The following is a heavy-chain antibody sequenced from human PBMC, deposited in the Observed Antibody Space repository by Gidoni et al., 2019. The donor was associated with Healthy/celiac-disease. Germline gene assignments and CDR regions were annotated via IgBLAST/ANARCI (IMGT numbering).Heavy chain of an antibody. D-gene: IGHD2-21*02. Sequence: EVQLLESGGGLVQPGVSLRLSCAAYGFTFSSYAMSWVRQAQGKGLEWVPAISGSGGSTYYADSVKGRFTISRDNSKNTLYLQMNSLRAEDTAVYYCAKGDDIVVVTATDYFDYWGQGTLVTVSS. CDR1: GFTFSSYA. CDR3: AKGDDIVVVTATDYFDY. CDR2: ISGSGGST. J-gene: IGHJ4*02. V-gene: IGHV3-23*01.